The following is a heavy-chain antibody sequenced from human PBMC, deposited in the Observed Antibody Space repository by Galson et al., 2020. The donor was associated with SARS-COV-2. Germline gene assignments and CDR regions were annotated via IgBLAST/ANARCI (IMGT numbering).Heavy chain of an antibody. CDR1: GGSISSYY. D-gene: IGHD5-12*01. CDR3: ARLPRDGYGRPSSENWFDP. CDR2: IYYSGST. Sequence: SETLSLTCTVSGGSISSYYWSWIRQPPGKGLEWIGYIYYSGSTNYNPSLKSRVTISVDTSKNQFSLKLSSVTAADTAVYYCARLPRDGYGRPSSENWFDPWGQGTLVTVSS. J-gene: IGHJ5*02. V-gene: IGHV4-59*01.